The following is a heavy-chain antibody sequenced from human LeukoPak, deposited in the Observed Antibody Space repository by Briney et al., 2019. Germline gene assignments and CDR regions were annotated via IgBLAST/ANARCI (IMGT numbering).Heavy chain of an antibody. CDR3: AREAFTTRCYDS. CDR1: GGTFSSYA. V-gene: IGHV1-18*01. J-gene: IGHJ4*02. CDR2: ISGYNGNT. D-gene: IGHD4/OR15-4a*01. Sequence: ASVKVSCKASGGTFSSYAISWVRQAPGQGLEWMGWISGYNGNTDYAQKLQGRVTMTTDTSTSTVYMELRSLRSDDTAVYYCAREAFTTRCYDSWGQGTLVTVSS.